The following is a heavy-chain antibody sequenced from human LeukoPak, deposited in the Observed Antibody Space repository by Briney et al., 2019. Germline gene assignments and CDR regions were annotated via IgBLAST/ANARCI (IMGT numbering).Heavy chain of an antibody. D-gene: IGHD3-10*01. J-gene: IGHJ4*02. V-gene: IGHV3-23*01. Sequence: GGSLRLPCAASKFTFVNYAMSWVRQAPGKGLEWVSTISGSGGATYYADSVKGRFTISRDNSKSTLYLQMNSLRAEDTALYYCARAYYYDSGSYYGHFDYWGRGTLVTVSS. CDR2: ISGSGGAT. CDR1: KFTFVNYA. CDR3: ARAYYYDSGSYYGHFDY.